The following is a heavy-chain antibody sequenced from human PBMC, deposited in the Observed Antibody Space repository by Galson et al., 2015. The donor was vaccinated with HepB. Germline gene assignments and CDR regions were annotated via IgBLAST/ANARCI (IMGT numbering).Heavy chain of an antibody. J-gene: IGHJ6*02. CDR2: INAGNGNT. CDR3: ACTIAAADYYYYGMDV. D-gene: IGHD6-13*01. V-gene: IGHV1-3*01. CDR1: GYTFTSYA. Sequence: SVKVSCKASGYTFTSYAMHWVRQAPGQRLEWMGWINAGNGNTKYSQKFQGRVTITRDTSASTAYMELSSLRSEDTAVYYCACTIAAADYYYYGMDVWGQGTTVTVSS.